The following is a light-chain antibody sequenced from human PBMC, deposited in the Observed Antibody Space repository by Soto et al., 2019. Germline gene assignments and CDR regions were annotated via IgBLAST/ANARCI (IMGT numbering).Light chain of an antibody. V-gene: IGKV1-5*03. CDR2: KAS. J-gene: IGKJ2*01. Sequence: DIQMTQSPSTLSASVGDRVTITCRASQSISNWLAWYQQKPGKAPTLLIYKASTLQSGVPSRFSGSGSGADFTLTISSLQPDDFGTYYCQQYTSYYTFGQGTKLEIK. CDR1: QSISNW. CDR3: QQYTSYYT.